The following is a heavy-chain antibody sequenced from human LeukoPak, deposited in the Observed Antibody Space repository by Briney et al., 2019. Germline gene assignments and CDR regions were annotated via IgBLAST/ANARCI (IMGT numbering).Heavy chain of an antibody. Sequence: GGSLRLSCAASGFTLSDYYMSWIRQAPGKGLEWVSDIGSSSSYTNYADSVKGRFTISRDNAKNSLFLQMNSLRAEDTAVYYCARGSNSWSKPFDFWGQGALVTVSS. D-gene: IGHD6-13*01. CDR2: IGSSSSYT. V-gene: IGHV3-11*06. CDR1: GFTLSDYY. J-gene: IGHJ4*02. CDR3: ARGSNSWSKPFDF.